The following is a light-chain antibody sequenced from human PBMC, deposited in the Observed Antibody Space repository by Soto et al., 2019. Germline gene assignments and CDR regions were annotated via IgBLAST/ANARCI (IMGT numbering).Light chain of an antibody. J-gene: IGKJ1*01. V-gene: IGKV1-13*02. CDR1: QGISSF. CDR2: AAS. Sequence: AIQLTQSPSSLSASVGDRVTITCRASQGISSFLAWFQQKPGKAPKLLIYAASTLQSGVPSRFSGSGSGTDFTLTISSLQPEDFAVYYCQQYGSSPTFGQGTKVDIK. CDR3: QQYGSSPT.